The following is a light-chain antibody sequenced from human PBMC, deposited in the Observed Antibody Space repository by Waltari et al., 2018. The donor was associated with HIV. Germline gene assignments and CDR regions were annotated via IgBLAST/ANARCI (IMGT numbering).Light chain of an antibody. J-gene: IGLJ3*02. CDR3: AAWDGSLRGGV. CDR2: TNN. V-gene: IGLV1-47*01. Sequence: QSVLTQPPSASGTPGQRVTTSCSGSSSNTGNNDVPWYHHPPGTAPKLPIFTNNQRPSWVPDRFSASKSGPSASLAISALQSDDEVDYYCAAWDGSLRGGVFGGGTKLTV. CDR1: SSNTGNND.